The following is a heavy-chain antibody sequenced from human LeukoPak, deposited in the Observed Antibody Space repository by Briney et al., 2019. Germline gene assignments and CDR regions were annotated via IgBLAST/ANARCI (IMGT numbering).Heavy chain of an antibody. CDR2: IIPIFGTA. CDR3: ARGPYCSSTSCHLIGYYFDY. J-gene: IGHJ4*02. Sequence: GASVKVSCKASGGTFSSYAISWVRQAPGQGLEWMGGIIPIFGTANYAQKFQGGVTITADESTSTAYMELSSLRSEDTAVYYCARGPYCSSTSCHLIGYYFDYWGQGTLVTVSS. V-gene: IGHV1-69*13. CDR1: GGTFSSYA. D-gene: IGHD2-2*01.